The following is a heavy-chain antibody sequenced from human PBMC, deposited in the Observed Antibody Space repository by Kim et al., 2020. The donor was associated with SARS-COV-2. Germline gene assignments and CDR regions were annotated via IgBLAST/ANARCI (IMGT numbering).Heavy chain of an antibody. J-gene: IGHJ5*02. CDR3: ARVSYGSGSS. CDR2: INHSGST. CDR1: GGSFSGYY. V-gene: IGHV4-34*01. Sequence: SETLSLTCAVYGGSFSGYYWSWIRQPPGKGLEWIGEINHSGSTNYNPSLKSRVTISVDTSKNQFSLKLSSVTAADTAVYYCARVSYGSGSSWGQGTLVTVSS. D-gene: IGHD3-10*01.